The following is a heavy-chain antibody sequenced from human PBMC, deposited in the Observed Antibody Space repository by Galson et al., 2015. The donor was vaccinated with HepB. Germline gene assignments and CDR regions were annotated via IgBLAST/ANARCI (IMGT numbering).Heavy chain of an antibody. D-gene: IGHD6-13*01. CDR2: IKQDGSQK. CDR3: ARGYGNNWDY. CDR1: GFTFGSYW. J-gene: IGHJ4*02. V-gene: IGHV3-7*03. Sequence: SLRLSCAASGFTFGSYWMSWVRQAPGKGLEWVANIKQDGSQKYYVDSVKGRFTISRDNAKNSLYLQMDSLRAEDTAVYYCARGYGNNWDYWGQGALVTVSS.